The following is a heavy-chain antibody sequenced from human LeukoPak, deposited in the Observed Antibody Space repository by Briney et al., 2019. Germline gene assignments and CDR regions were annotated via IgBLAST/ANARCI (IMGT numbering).Heavy chain of an antibody. CDR2: INSDGSST. J-gene: IGHJ3*02. D-gene: IGHD3-10*01. CDR3: ARSYYYGSGIHAFDI. V-gene: IGHV3-74*01. Sequence: GGSLRLSCAASGIXFSDFWMHWVRQAPGKGLVWVSRINSDGSSTSYADPVRGRFTISRDNAKHTLFLQMNSLRAEDTAVYYCARSYYYGSGIHAFDIWGQGTMVIVSS. CDR1: GIXFSDFW.